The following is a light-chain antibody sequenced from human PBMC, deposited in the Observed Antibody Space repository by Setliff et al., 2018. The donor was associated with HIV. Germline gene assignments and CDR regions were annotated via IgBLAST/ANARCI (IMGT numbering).Light chain of an antibody. Sequence: SALAQPASVSGSPGQSITISCTGTSGDVGRYNLVSWYQQQPGKPPKLMIYQASKRPSGVSNRFSGSKSGNTASLTISGLQAEDEADYYCCSNTGSNTYVCGTGTKVTVL. CDR3: CSNTGSNTYV. J-gene: IGLJ1*01. CDR2: QAS. V-gene: IGLV2-23*01. CDR1: SGDVGRYNL.